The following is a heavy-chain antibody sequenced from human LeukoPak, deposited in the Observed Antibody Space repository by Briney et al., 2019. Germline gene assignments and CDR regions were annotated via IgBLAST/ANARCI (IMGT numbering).Heavy chain of an antibody. V-gene: IGHV6-1*01. D-gene: IGHD3-16*01. Sequence: SQTLSLTCAISGDSISSNSAAWNWIRQSPSRGLERLGRTYYRSKWYIDYAVSVKSRLTINPDTSKNQFSLQLTSVTPDDTAVYYCVRGGGSFDYWGQGTLVTVSS. CDR3: VRGGGSFDY. J-gene: IGHJ4*02. CDR2: TYYRSKWYI. CDR1: GDSISSNSAA.